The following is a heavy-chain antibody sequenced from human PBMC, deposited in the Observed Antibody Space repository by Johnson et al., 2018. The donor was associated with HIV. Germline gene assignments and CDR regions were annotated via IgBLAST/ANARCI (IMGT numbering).Heavy chain of an antibody. CDR3: ARHSDPWFVSGYYNGAFDI. Sequence: VQLVESWGGLVQPGGSLRVSCAASGFTVSNNYMSWVRQAPGQGLEWVSLIYSGGSAYYADSVKGRFTISRDNSRNTLYLQMNSLRAEDAAVYYCARHSDPWFVSGYYNGAFDIWGQGTMVTVSS. D-gene: IGHD3-22*01. J-gene: IGHJ3*02. CDR2: IYSGGSA. CDR1: GFTVSNNY. V-gene: IGHV3-66*04.